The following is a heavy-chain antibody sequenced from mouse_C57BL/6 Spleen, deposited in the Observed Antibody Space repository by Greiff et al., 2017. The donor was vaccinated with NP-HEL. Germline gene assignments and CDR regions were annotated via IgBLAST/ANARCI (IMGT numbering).Heavy chain of an antibody. V-gene: IGHV1-53*01. Sequence: VQLQQSGTELVKPGASVKLSCKASGYTFTSYWMHWVKQRPGQGLEWIGNINPSNGGTNYNEKFKSKATLTVDKSSSTAYMQLSSLTSEDSAVYYGASSKRFDAMDYWGQRTAVTVSS. J-gene: IGHJ4*01. CDR3: ASSKRFDAMDY. CDR1: GYTFTSYW. CDR2: INPSNGGT.